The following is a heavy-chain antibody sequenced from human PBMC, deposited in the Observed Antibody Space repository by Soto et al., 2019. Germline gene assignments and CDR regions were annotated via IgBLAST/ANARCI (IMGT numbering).Heavy chain of an antibody. J-gene: IGHJ6*02. CDR1: GGTFSSYA. CDR2: IIPIFGTA. D-gene: IGHD2-15*01. V-gene: IGHV1-69*13. Sequence: SVKVSCKASGGTFSSYAISWVRQAPGQGLEWMGGIIPIFGTANYAQKFQGRVTITADESTSTAYMELSSLRSEDTAVYYCARYPPPPVVAAATPEGGMDVWGQGTTVTVSS. CDR3: ARYPPPPVVAAATPEGGMDV.